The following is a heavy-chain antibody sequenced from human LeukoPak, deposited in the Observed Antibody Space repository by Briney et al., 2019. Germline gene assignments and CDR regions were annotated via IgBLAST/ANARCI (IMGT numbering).Heavy chain of an antibody. J-gene: IGHJ2*01. D-gene: IGHD6-19*01. V-gene: IGHV3-11*04. CDR2: ISSSGTTT. Sequence: GGSLRLSCAASGFTFSDYQMTWIRQAPGKGLDWISYISSSGTTTYYADSVKGRFTISRDNAKNSLSLQMNSLRAEDTAVYCCARDRVGWLVLNPFDLWGRGTLVTVSS. CDR3: ARDRVGWLVLNPFDL. CDR1: GFTFSDYQ.